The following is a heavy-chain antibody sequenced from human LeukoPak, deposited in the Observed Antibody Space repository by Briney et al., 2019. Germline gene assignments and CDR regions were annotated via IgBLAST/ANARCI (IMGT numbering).Heavy chain of an antibody. CDR2: ISSSSSYI. D-gene: IGHD6-19*01. Sequence: GGSLRLSCAASGFTFSSHWMTWVRQAPGKGLEWVSSISSSSSYIYYADSVKGRFTISRDNSKNTPYLQMNGLRAEDTAVYYCAKTQSSGWYWNNWFDPWGQGTLVTVSS. CDR3: AKTQSSGWYWNNWFDP. V-gene: IGHV3-21*01. J-gene: IGHJ5*02. CDR1: GFTFSSHW.